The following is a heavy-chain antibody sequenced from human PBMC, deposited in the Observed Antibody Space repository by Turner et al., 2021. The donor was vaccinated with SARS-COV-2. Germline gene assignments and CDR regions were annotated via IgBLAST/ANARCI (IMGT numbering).Heavy chain of an antibody. Sequence: QVQLVQSGAEVKKPGASVKVSCKVTGYTLIELSMHGVRQAPGKGLEWMGGFDPEDGETIYAQKFQVRVTMTEDTSTDTAYMELSSLRSEDTAVYYCATGYAYCGADCSIDYWGQGTLVTVSS. V-gene: IGHV1-24*01. CDR1: GYTLIELS. CDR3: ATGYAYCGADCSIDY. CDR2: FDPEDGET. D-gene: IGHD2-21*02. J-gene: IGHJ4*02.